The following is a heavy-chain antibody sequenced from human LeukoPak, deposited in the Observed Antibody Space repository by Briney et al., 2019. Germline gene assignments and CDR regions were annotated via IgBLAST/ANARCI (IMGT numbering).Heavy chain of an antibody. V-gene: IGHV3-11*01. CDR3: ARPSRSGYYTGFDN. CDR1: GFTFSDFY. CDR2: ISSMSSTI. Sequence: GGSLRLSCEASGFTFSDFYLSWIRQAPGKGLEWLSYISSMSSTIYYADSVKGRFTTSRDNAKNSLYLQMNNLRVEDTAVYYCARPSRSGYYTGFDNWGQGSLVTVPS. D-gene: IGHD3-3*01. J-gene: IGHJ4*02.